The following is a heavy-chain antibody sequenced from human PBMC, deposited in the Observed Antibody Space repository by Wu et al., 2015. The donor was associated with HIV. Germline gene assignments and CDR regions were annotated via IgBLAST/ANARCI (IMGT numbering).Heavy chain of an antibody. D-gene: IGHD2-21*01. Sequence: QVQLVQSGAEVKKPGSSVKVSCKASGGSFSRSGISWVRQAPGKGFEWMGRIIPNHGGANYAEKFEGRVTITADEATNTAYMDLSRLRSEDTAVYYCARNLGEASVYYNGMDVWGQGTTVTVSS. CDR3: ARNLGEASVYYNGMDV. CDR2: IIPNHGGA. J-gene: IGHJ6*02. CDR1: GGSFSRSG. V-gene: IGHV1-69*11.